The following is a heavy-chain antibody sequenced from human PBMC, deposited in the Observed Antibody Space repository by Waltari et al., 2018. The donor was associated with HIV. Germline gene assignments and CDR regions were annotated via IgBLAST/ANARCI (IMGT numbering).Heavy chain of an antibody. D-gene: IGHD4-17*01. Sequence: EVLLVESGGGLVKPGGSLRLSCAASGFPFTSYIMSWVRQAPGKGLEWVSSMSSSSSSYIFYADSVKGRFTISRDNTKNSLYLQMDSLRDDDTAVYYCAREMATVYVDYWGQGTLVTVSS. CDR1: GFPFTSYI. J-gene: IGHJ4*02. CDR3: AREMATVYVDY. CDR2: MSSSSSSYI. V-gene: IGHV3-21*02.